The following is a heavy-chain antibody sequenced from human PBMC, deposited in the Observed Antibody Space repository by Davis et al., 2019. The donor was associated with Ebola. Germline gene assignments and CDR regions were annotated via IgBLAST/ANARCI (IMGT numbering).Heavy chain of an antibody. CDR2: MNPNSGNT. J-gene: IGHJ6*02. CDR3: ARDWAVATIFSYPYYYGMDV. CDR1: GYTFTSYD. D-gene: IGHD5-12*01. Sequence: ASVKVSCKASGYTFTSYDINWVRQATGQGLEWMGWMNPNSGNTGYAQKFQGRVTMTRNTSISTAYMELSSLRSEDTAVYYCARDWAVATIFSYPYYYGMDVWGQGTTVTVSS. V-gene: IGHV1-8*01.